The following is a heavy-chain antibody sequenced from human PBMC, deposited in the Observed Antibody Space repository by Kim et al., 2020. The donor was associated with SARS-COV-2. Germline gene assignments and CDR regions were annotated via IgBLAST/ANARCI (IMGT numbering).Heavy chain of an antibody. CDR3: TTLSMVYYYGMDV. Sequence: GGSLRLSCAASGFTFSNAWMSWVRQAPGKGLEWVGRIKSKTDGGTTDYAAPVKGRFTISRDDSKNTLYLQMNSLKTEDTAVYYCTTLSMVYYYGMDVWGQGTTVTVSS. D-gene: IGHD3-10*01. J-gene: IGHJ6*02. CDR1: GFTFSNAW. V-gene: IGHV3-15*01. CDR2: IKSKTDGGTT.